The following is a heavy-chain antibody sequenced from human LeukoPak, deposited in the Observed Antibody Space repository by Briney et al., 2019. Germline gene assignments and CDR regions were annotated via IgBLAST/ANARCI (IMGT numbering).Heavy chain of an antibody. V-gene: IGHV4-34*01. J-gene: IGHJ6*02. CDR2: LNHSGST. CDR3: ARGSRYSYGYIYYYGMAV. CDR1: GGSFSGYY. Sequence: SETLSLTRAGYGGSFSGYYWSWIRQPPGKGLEWIGELNHSGSTNYNPSLKSRVTISVDTSKNQFSLKLSSVTAADTAVYYCARGSRYSYGYIYYYGMAVWGQGTTVTVSS. D-gene: IGHD5-18*01.